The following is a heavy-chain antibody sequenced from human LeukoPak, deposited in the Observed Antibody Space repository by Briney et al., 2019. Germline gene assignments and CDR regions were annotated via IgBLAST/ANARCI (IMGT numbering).Heavy chain of an antibody. CDR1: EYTFTGYY. CDR2: IDPNSGDT. CDR3: AREVARSGSYFDY. V-gene: IGHV1-2*06. J-gene: IGHJ4*02. D-gene: IGHD1-26*01. Sequence: GASVKVSCKTSEYTFTGYYVHWVRQAPGQGLEWMGRIDPNSGDTRYAQKFQDRVTMTWGTSIITAYMELSSLRSGDTAMYYCAREVARSGSYFDYWGQGTLVTVSS.